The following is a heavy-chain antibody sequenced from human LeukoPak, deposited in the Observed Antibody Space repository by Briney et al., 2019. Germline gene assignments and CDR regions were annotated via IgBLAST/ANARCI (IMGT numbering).Heavy chain of an antibody. CDR2: IYYSGST. CDR3: ARRLEDGTGNGVR. Sequence: SETLSLTCTVSGGSISSSSYYWGWIRQPPGKGLERMGSIYYSGSTYYNPSLKSRVTISVDTSKNQFSLKLSSVTAADTAVYYCARRLEDGTGNGVRWGQGTLVTVSS. CDR1: GGSISSSSYY. D-gene: IGHD2-8*01. J-gene: IGHJ4*02. V-gene: IGHV4-39*01.